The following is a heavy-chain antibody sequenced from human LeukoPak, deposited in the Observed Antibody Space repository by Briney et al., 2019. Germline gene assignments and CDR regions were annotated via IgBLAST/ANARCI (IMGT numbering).Heavy chain of an antibody. CDR1: GGSISSYY. J-gene: IGHJ5*02. D-gene: IGHD6-13*01. V-gene: IGHV4-59*12. CDR2: IYYSGST. CDR3: ERCYFIATPLLWFDP. Sequence: SETLSLTCTVAGGSISSYYWSWIRQPPGKGRGWMGYIYYSGSTNYNPSLKSRVTISVDTSKNRFSLKLSSVTAADTAVFYCERCYFIATPLLWFDPWGQGSLVTVSS.